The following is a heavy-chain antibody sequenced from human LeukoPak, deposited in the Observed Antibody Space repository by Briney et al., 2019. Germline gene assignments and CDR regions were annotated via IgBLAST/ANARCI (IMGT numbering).Heavy chain of an antibody. J-gene: IGHJ4*02. CDR3: ARDEMATISAY. Sequence: PSETLSLTCTVSGYSISSGYYWGWIRQPPGKGLEWIGSIYHSGSTYYNPSLKSRVTISVDTSKNQFSLKLSSVTAADTAVYFCARDEMATISAYWGQGTLVTVSS. V-gene: IGHV4-38-2*02. D-gene: IGHD5-24*01. CDR1: GYSISSGYY. CDR2: IYHSGST.